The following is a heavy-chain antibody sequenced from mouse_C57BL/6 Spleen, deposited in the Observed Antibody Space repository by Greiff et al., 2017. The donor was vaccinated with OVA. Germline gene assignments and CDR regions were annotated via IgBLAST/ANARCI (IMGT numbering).Heavy chain of an antibody. V-gene: IGHV1-82*01. CDR2: IYPGDGDT. J-gene: IGHJ1*03. CDR1: GYAFSSSW. CDR3: AVHYYGSSYDWYFDV. D-gene: IGHD1-1*01. Sequence: VQGVESGPELVKPGASVKISCKASGYAFSSSWMNWVKQRPGKGLEWIGRIYPGDGDTNYNGKFKGKATLTADKSSSTAYMQLSSLTSEDSAVYFCAVHYYGSSYDWYFDVWGTGTTVTVSS.